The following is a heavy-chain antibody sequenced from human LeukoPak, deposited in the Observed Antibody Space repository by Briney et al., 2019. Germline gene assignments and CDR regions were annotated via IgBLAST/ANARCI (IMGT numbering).Heavy chain of an antibody. J-gene: IGHJ5*02. CDR3: ARDASPENNWFDP. V-gene: IGHV4-39*07. CDR2: IYYSGST. Sequence: PSETLSLTCTVSGGSISSSSYYWGWIRQPPGKGLEWIGSIYYSGSTYYNPALKSRLTISVDTSKNPFSLKLSSVTAADTAVYYCARDASPENNWFDPWGQGTLVTVSS. CDR1: GGSISSSSYY.